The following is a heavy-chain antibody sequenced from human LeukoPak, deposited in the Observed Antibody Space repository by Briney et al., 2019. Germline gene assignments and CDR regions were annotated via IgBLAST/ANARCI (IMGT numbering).Heavy chain of an antibody. Sequence: GGSLRLSCAASGFTFSGSAMHWVRQASGKGLEWVGRIRSKANSYATAYAASVKGRFTISRDDSKNTAYLQMNSLKTEDTAVYYCRAYSYGDSSGYWGQGTLVTVSS. CDR3: RAYSYGDSSGY. D-gene: IGHD5-18*01. CDR2: IRSKANSYAT. J-gene: IGHJ4*02. CDR1: GFTFSGSA. V-gene: IGHV3-73*01.